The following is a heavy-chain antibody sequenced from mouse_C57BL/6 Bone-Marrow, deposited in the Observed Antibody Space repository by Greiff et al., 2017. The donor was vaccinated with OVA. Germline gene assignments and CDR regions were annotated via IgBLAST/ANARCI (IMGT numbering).Heavy chain of an antibody. Sequence: VQLQQPGAELVMPGASVKLSCKASGYTFTSYWMHWVKQRPGQGLEWIGEIDPSDSYTNYNQKFKGKSTLTVDKSSSTAYLQLSSLTSEDSAVYYGTRGELRLPFAYWGQGTLVTVSA. CDR3: TRGELRLPFAY. CDR2: IDPSDSYT. J-gene: IGHJ3*01. D-gene: IGHD3-2*02. CDR1: GYTFTSYW. V-gene: IGHV1-69*01.